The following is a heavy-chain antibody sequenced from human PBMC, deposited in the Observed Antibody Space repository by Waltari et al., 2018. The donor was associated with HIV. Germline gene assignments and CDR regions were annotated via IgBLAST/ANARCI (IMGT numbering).Heavy chain of an antibody. CDR3: AKGIARGAGLYYYGMDD. Sequence: EVQLLESGGGLARPGGSLRLSCTGSGFVFKNFVLSWVRQAPGKGREWVSASRGSGGGTYYADSVQGRFTISRDGSENTLYLQMNSLRAEDTAVYYCAKGIARGAGLYYYGMDDWGQGTTVTVSS. CDR2: SRGSGGGT. J-gene: IGHJ6*02. V-gene: IGHV3-23*01. D-gene: IGHD6-13*01. CDR1: GFVFKNFV.